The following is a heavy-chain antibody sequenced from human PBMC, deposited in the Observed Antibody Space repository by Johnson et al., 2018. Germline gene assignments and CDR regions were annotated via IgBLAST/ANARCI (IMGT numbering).Heavy chain of an antibody. CDR1: GFTFSGSA. Sequence: EVQLVESGGGLVQPGGSLKLSCAASGFTFSGSAMHWVRQASGKGLEWVGRLRSKAKSYATAYAASVKGGFTISRDVSKKPAHLQMNSLKTEDTAVYYGTRQQKGRGVSYYMDVWGKGTTVTVSS. CDR2: LRSKAKSYAT. J-gene: IGHJ6*03. V-gene: IGHV3-73*01. CDR3: TRQQKGRGVSYYMDV. D-gene: IGHD3-10*01.